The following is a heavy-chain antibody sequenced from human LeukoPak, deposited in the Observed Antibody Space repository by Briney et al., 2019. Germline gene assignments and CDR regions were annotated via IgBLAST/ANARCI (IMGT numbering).Heavy chain of an antibody. CDR1: GYTFTSYA. Sequence: GASVKVSCKASGYTFTSYAMNWVRQAPGQGLEWMGWINTNTGNPTYAQGFTGRFVFSLDTSVSTAYLQISSLKAEDTAVYYCARGDVAGGYYYYYYYMDVWGKGTTVTASS. CDR3: ARGDVAGGYYYYYYYMDV. D-gene: IGHD3-16*01. J-gene: IGHJ6*03. V-gene: IGHV7-4-1*02. CDR2: INTNTGNP.